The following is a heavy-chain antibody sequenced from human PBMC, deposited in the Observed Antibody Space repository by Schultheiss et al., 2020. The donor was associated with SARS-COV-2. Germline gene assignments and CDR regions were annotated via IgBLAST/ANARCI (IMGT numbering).Heavy chain of an antibody. J-gene: IGHJ3*02. D-gene: IGHD3-10*01. CDR2: INSDGSST. V-gene: IGHV3-74*01. CDR3: VRDTGGFAFDI. CDR1: VFTFSSYW. Sequence: GGSLRLSCAASVFTFSSYWMLWVRQAPGKGLVWVSRINSDGSSTTYADSVKGRFIISRDNAKNTLYLQMNSLRAEDTAVYYCVRDTGGFAFDIWGQGTMVTVSS.